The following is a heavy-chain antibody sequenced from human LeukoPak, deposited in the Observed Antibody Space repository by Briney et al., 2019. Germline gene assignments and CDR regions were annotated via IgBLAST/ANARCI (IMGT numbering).Heavy chain of an antibody. D-gene: IGHD4-17*01. CDR2: ISYDGSNK. V-gene: IGHV3-30*03. J-gene: IGHJ4*02. CDR3: ASRPEDLIVNDYGDYGLAYYFDY. Sequence: PGRSLRLSCAASGFTFSSYGMHWVRQAPGKGLEWVAVISYDGSNKYYADSVKSRFTISRDNSKNTLYLQMNSLRAEDTAVYYCASRPEDLIVNDYGDYGLAYYFDYWGRGTLVTVSS. CDR1: GFTFSSYG.